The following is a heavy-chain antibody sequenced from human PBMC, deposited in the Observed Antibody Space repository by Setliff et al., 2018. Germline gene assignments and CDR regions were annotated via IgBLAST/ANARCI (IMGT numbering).Heavy chain of an antibody. CDR2: INHRGFT. CDR3: ARGRIAERPEAIDY. J-gene: IGHJ4*02. V-gene: IGHV4-34*01. D-gene: IGHD6-6*01. CDR1: GESFDNHY. Sequence: PSETLSLTCAVYGESFDNHYWTWISQPPGERLGWIGEINHRGFTDYKPSLKSRLTMSVDTSRNQFSLNLGSVTAADTGVYYCARGRIAERPEAIDYLGQGTPVTVSS.